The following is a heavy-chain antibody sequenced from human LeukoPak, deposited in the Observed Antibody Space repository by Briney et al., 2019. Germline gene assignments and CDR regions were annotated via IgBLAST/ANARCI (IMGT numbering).Heavy chain of an antibody. CDR3: ARAGSGRSPDWFDP. CDR1: GFTFSSYS. D-gene: IGHD1-26*01. CDR2: ISSSGSTI. V-gene: IGHV3-48*04. Sequence: GGSLRLSCAASGFTFSSYSMNWVRQAPGKGLEWVSYISSSGSTIYYADSVKGRFTISRDNAKNSLYLQMNSLRAEDTAVYYCARAGSGRSPDWFDPWGQGTLVTVSS. J-gene: IGHJ5*02.